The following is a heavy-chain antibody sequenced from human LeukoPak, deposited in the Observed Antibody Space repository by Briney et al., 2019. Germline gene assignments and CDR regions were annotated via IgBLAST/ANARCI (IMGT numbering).Heavy chain of an antibody. CDR2: ISGSGGST. CDR3: AKEIFSGPIFGVVIYYYYGMDV. J-gene: IGHJ6*01. Sequence: GGSLRLSCAASGFTFSSYAMSWVRQAPGKGLEWVSAISGSGGSTYYADSVKGRFTISRDNSKNTLYLRMNSLRAEDTAVYYCAKEIFSGPIFGVVIYYYYGMDVWGQGTTVTVSS. D-gene: IGHD3-3*01. V-gene: IGHV3-23*01. CDR1: GFTFSSYA.